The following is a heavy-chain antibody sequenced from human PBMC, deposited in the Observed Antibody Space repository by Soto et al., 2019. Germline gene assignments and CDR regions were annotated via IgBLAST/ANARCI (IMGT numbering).Heavy chain of an antibody. D-gene: IGHD3-3*01. V-gene: IGHV4-34*01. CDR2: INHSGST. CDR1: CESFIDYS. Sequence: SDTLSLTCAFNCESFIDYSRTWIRQPPGKGLEWIGEINHSGSTYYNPSLKSRVTISVDTSKNQFSLKLSSVTAADTAVYYCARGGWRQIDYWGQGTLVTVS. CDR3: ARGGWRQIDY. J-gene: IGHJ4*02.